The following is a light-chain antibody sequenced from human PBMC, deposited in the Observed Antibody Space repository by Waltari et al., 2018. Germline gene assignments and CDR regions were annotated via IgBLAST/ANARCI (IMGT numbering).Light chain of an antibody. CDR2: GAS. Sequence: ETVMTQSPATLSVSPGGRATLSCRASQSLGTNSAWYQQKPGQAPRLLIYGASSRATGVPARFSGSGSGTDFTLTISSLQSEDFVVYYCQQYNNWPLYTFGQGTKLEI. CDR3: QQYNNWPLYT. CDR1: QSLGTN. V-gene: IGKV3-15*01. J-gene: IGKJ2*01.